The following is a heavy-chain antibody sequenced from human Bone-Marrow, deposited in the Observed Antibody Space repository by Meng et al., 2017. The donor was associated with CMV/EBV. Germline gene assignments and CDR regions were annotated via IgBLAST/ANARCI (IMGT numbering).Heavy chain of an antibody. J-gene: IGHJ5*02. Sequence: VSGGSNSSSNWWSWVRQPPGKGLEWIGEIYHSGSTNYNPSLKSRVTISVDKSKNQFSLELSSVTAADTAVYYCARDRKGARNWFDPWGQGTLVTVSS. V-gene: IGHV4-4*02. D-gene: IGHD5-12*01. CDR3: ARDRKGARNWFDP. CDR2: IYHSGST. CDR1: GGSNSSSNW.